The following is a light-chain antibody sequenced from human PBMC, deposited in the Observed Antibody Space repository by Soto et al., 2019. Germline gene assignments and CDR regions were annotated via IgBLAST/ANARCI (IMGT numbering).Light chain of an antibody. CDR2: GAS. CDR3: QQFGSSSYT. J-gene: IGKJ2*01. Sequence: EIVLTQSPGTLSLSAGEIATLSCRASQSVSSRYLAWYQQKSGQAPRLLVSGASSRASGIPDRFSGSGSGTDFTLTISGLAPEDVAVYYCQQFGSSSYTFGQGTKLEIK. CDR1: QSVSSRY. V-gene: IGKV3-20*01.